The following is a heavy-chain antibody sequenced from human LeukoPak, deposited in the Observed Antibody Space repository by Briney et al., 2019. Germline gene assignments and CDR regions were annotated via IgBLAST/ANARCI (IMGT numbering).Heavy chain of an antibody. CDR1: GFTFSSYA. CDR3: AKGRATAVANWYFGL. V-gene: IGHV3-30*04. D-gene: IGHD5-18*01. J-gene: IGHJ2*01. CDR2: ISRDGTDK. Sequence: GGSLRLSCAASGFTFSSYAMHWVRQAPGEGLEWVAVISRDGTDKYYADSMKGRLTISRDNSKNTLCLETNSLRPEDTAMYYCAKGRATAVANWYFGLWGRGTLVTVSS.